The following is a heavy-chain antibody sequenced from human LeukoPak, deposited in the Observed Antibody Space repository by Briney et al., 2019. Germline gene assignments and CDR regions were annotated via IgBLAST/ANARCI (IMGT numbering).Heavy chain of an antibody. D-gene: IGHD3-22*01. CDR1: GFTFSSYG. V-gene: IGHV3-30*03. J-gene: IGHJ4*02. Sequence: PGRSLRLSCAASGFTFSSYGMHWVRQAPGKGLEWVAVISYDGSNKYYADSVKGRFTISRDNAKNSLYMQMNSLRDEDTAVYYCARDVHSSSWSTPGYWGQGTLVTVSS. CDR3: ARDVHSSSWSTPGY. CDR2: ISYDGSNK.